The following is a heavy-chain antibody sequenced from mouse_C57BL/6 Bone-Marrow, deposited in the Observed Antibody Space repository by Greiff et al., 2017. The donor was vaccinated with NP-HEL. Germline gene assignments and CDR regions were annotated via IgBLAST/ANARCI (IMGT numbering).Heavy chain of an antibody. CDR3: VRIELRPYYARDY. D-gene: IGHD3-2*02. Sequence: VQLKESGGGLVQPKGSLKLSCAASGFSFNTYAMNWVRQAPGKGLEWVARIRSKSNNYATYYADSVKDRFTISRDDSESMLYLQMNNLKTEDTAMYYCVRIELRPYYARDYGGKETSVSVPS. CDR1: GFSFNTYA. J-gene: IGHJ4*01. V-gene: IGHV10-1*01. CDR2: IRSKSNNYAT.